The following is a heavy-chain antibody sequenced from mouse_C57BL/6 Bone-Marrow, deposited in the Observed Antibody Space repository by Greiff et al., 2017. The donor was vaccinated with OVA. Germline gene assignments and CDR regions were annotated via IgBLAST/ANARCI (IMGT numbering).Heavy chain of an antibody. Sequence: QVQLQQSGPELVKPGASVKISCKASGYSFTSYYIHWVKQRPGQGLEWIGWIYPGSGNTKYNEKFKGKATLTADTSSSTAYMQLSSLTSEDSAVYYCARDSNYFDWYFDVWGTGTTVTVSS. D-gene: IGHD2-5*01. V-gene: IGHV1-66*01. CDR3: ARDSNYFDWYFDV. J-gene: IGHJ1*03. CDR2: IYPGSGNT. CDR1: GYSFTSYY.